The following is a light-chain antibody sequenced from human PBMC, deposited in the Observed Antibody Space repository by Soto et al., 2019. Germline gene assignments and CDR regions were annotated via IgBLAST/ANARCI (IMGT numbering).Light chain of an antibody. V-gene: IGKV3-11*01. CDR1: QSVSSQ. CDR3: QQRSNWPLT. Sequence: EIVLTQSPATLSLSPGERATLSCRASQSVSSQLAWYQQKPGQAPRLLIYDASNRATGIPARFSGSGSGTDFTLTISSLEPEDFAVYHCQQRSNWPLTFGPGTKVDIK. CDR2: DAS. J-gene: IGKJ3*01.